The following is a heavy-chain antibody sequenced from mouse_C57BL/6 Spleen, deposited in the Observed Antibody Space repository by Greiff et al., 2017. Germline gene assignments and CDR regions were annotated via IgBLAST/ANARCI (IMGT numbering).Heavy chain of an antibody. CDR3: VRHGGYGYFDY. D-gene: IGHD2-2*01. CDR2: IRSKSNNYAT. J-gene: IGHJ2*01. V-gene: IGHV10-1*01. CDR1: GFSFNTYA. Sequence: EVKVVESGGGLVQPKGSLKLSCAASGFSFNTYAMNWVRQAPGKGLEWVARIRSKSNNYATYYADSVKDRFTISRDDSESMLYLQMNNLKAEDTAMYYGVRHGGYGYFDYWGQGTTLTVSS.